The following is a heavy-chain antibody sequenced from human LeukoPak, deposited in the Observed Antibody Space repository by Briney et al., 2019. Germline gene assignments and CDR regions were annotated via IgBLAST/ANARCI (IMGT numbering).Heavy chain of an antibody. D-gene: IGHD3-10*01. V-gene: IGHV1-18*01. CDR1: GYTFTSYG. CDR3: ARSLYYYGSKAFDI. Sequence: VASVKVSCKASGYTFTSYGISWVRQAPGQGLEWMGWISAYNGNTNYAQKFQGRVTMTRDMSTSTVYMELSSLRSEDTAVYYCARSLYYYGSKAFDIWGQGTMVTVSS. CDR2: ISAYNGNT. J-gene: IGHJ3*02.